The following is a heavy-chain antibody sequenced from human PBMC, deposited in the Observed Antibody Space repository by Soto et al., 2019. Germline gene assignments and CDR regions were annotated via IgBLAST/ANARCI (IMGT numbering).Heavy chain of an antibody. D-gene: IGHD2-21*02. V-gene: IGHV4-59*01. CDR2: MYNTGST. Sequence: QVQLQESGPGLVKPSETLSLTSTVSGGSISRYYWSWIRQPPGKGLEWIGYMYNTGSTVYNPPFKSRVTISVDTSKNQFSLKLNSVTAADTAVYYCARDLWGYCGTDCYPLDVWGQGTTVTVSS. CDR3: ARDLWGYCGTDCYPLDV. CDR1: GGSISRYY. J-gene: IGHJ6*02.